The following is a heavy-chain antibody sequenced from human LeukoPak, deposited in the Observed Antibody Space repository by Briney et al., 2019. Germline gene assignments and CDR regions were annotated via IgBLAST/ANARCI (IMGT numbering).Heavy chain of an antibody. CDR2: IYYSGST. J-gene: IGHJ4*02. CDR1: GGSISSSSSY. CDR3: AKSGGYGLIDY. D-gene: IGHD1-26*01. Sequence: SETLSLTCSVSGGSISSSSSYWGWIRQPPGKGLEWIGNIYYSGSTYYNESLKSRVTISIDTSKNQFSLKLNSVTAADTAMYYCAKSGGYGLIDYWGQGTLVTVSS. V-gene: IGHV4-39*01.